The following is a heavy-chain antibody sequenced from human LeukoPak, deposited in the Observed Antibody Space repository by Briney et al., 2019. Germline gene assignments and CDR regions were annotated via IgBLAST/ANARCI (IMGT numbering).Heavy chain of an antibody. V-gene: IGHV3-33*01. D-gene: IGHD3-10*01. CDR1: GFTFSSYG. Sequence: GRSLRLSCAASGFTFSSYGMHWVRQAPGKGLEWVAVIWYDGSNKYYADSVKGRFTISRDNSKNTLYLQMNSLRAEDTAVYYCARWLLSRGPFDYCGQGTLVTVSS. CDR2: IWYDGSNK. J-gene: IGHJ4*02. CDR3: ARWLLSRGPFDY.